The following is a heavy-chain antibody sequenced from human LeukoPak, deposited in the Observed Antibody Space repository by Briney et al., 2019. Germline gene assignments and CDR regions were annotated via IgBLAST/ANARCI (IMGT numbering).Heavy chain of an antibody. CDR3: ANEGYYYDSSGYLDC. Sequence: SVKVSCKASGGTFSSYAISWVRQAPGQGLEWMGGIIPIFGTANYAQKFQGRVTITTDESTSTAYMELSSLRSEDTAVYYCANEGYYYDSSGYLDCWGQGTLVTVSS. CDR2: IIPIFGTA. J-gene: IGHJ4*02. CDR1: GGTFSSYA. V-gene: IGHV1-69*05. D-gene: IGHD3-22*01.